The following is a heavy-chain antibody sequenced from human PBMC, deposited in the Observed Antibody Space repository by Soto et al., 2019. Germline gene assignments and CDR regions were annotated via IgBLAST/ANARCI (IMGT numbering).Heavy chain of an antibody. V-gene: IGHV4-61*05. J-gene: IGHJ5*02. CDR2: IYYSEST. Sequence: SETLSLTCTVSGGSISSNIYYWGWIRQPPGKGLEWIGYIYYSESTYYNPSLKSRVTISVDNAKKSLYLQMNSLRVEDTALYYCAKDYILSSSWYGGSNRFDPWGQGTLVTVSS. CDR1: GGSISSNIYY. CDR3: AKDYILSSSWYGGSNRFDP. D-gene: IGHD6-13*01.